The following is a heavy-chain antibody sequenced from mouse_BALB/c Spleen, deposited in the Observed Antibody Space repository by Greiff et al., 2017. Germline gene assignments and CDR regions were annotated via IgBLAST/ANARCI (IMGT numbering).Heavy chain of an antibody. CDR1: GYTFTSYW. Sequence: QVQLQQPGAELVKPGASVNLSCKASGYTFTSYWMHWVKQRPGQGLEWIGEIDPSDSYTNYNQKFKGKATLTVDKSSSTAYMQLSSLTSEDSAVYYCAREDYYGSSLFAYWGQGTLVTVSA. D-gene: IGHD1-1*01. V-gene: IGHV1-69*02. J-gene: IGHJ3*01. CDR3: AREDYYGSSLFAY. CDR2: IDPSDSYT.